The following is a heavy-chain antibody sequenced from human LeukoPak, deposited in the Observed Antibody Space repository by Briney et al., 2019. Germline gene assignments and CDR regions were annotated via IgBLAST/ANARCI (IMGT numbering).Heavy chain of an antibody. D-gene: IGHD5-18*01. CDR3: AKQDTAMDYFDY. CDR2: VNSDGSST. J-gene: IGHJ4*02. V-gene: IGHV3-74*01. CDR1: GFTFSSYW. Sequence: AGGSLRLSCAASGFTFSSYWMHWVRQAPGKGLVWVSRVNSDGSSTTYADSVKGRFTISRDNAKNTLYLQMNSLRAEDTAVYYCAKQDTAMDYFDYWGQGTLVTVSS.